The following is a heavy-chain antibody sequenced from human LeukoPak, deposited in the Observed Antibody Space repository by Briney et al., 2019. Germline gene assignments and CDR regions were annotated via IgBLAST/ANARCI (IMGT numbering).Heavy chain of an antibody. J-gene: IGHJ4*02. CDR2: ISYDGSNK. V-gene: IGHV3-30-3*01. Sequence: GGSLRLSCAASGFTFSSYAMHWVRQAPGKGLEWVAVISYDGSNKYYADSVKGRFTISRGNSKNTLYLQMNSLRAEDTAVYYCARVTPELYSIAAAETDYWGQGTLVTVSS. D-gene: IGHD6-13*01. CDR1: GFTFSSYA. CDR3: ARVTPELYSIAAAETDY.